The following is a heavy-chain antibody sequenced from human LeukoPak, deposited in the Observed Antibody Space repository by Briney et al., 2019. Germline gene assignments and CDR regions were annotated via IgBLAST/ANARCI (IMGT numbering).Heavy chain of an antibody. Sequence: SETLSLTCTVSGGSINSGDYYWSWIRQPPGKGLEWIGYIYHSGSTYYNPSLRSRVTISVDMSKNQVSLKLSSVTAADTAVYYCARGDYYYDSSGYGTFDYWGQGTLVTVSS. CDR3: ARGDYYYDSSGYGTFDY. CDR2: IYHSGST. V-gene: IGHV4-30-4*01. D-gene: IGHD3-22*01. CDR1: GGSINSGDYY. J-gene: IGHJ4*02.